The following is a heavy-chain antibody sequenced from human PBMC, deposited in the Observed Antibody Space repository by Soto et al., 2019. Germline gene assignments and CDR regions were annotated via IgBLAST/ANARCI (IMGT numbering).Heavy chain of an antibody. Sequence: QVQLQESGPGLVKPSQTLYITYTVSGDSISSGDYYWSWIRQPPGKGLEWIGYIYYSGSTYYNPSLKSRVTISGDTSNNQFSPKLSSVTAADTAVYYCVRTRYLREGRNLFDPWGQGTLVTVSS. D-gene: IGHD4-17*01. CDR3: VRTRYLREGRNLFDP. CDR2: IYYSGST. J-gene: IGHJ5*02. CDR1: GDSISSGDYY. V-gene: IGHV4-30-4*01.